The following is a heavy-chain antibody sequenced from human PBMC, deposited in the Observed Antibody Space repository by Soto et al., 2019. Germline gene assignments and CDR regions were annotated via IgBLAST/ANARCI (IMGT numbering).Heavy chain of an antibody. V-gene: IGHV1-69*01. CDR1: GGTFSSYA. CDR3: AKSRGYIGAWADYYYYGMDV. CDR2: IIPIFGTA. Sequence: QVQLVQSGAEVKKPGSSVKVSCKASGGTFSSYAISWVRQAPGQGLEWMGGIIPIFGTANYTQKFQGRVTITANESTNTAYMELSRLRSEDTAVYYCAKSRGYIGAWADYYYYGMDVWGQGTTVTVSS. D-gene: IGHD5-12*01. J-gene: IGHJ6*02.